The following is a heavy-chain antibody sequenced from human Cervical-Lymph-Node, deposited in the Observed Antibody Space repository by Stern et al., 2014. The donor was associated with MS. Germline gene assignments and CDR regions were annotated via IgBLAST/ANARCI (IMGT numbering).Heavy chain of an antibody. Sequence: EVHLVESGGGLVKPGGSLRLSCAASGFPFSSYNMNWVRQAPGKGLEWVSSISSRSTYIYYADSVKGRFTISRDNPKNSLYLQMNTLRAEDTAVYYCARSTQVLARDDYWGQGTLVTVSS. CDR3: ARSTQVLARDDY. CDR1: GFPFSSYN. D-gene: IGHD4/OR15-4a*01. J-gene: IGHJ4*02. V-gene: IGHV3-21*01. CDR2: ISSRSTYI.